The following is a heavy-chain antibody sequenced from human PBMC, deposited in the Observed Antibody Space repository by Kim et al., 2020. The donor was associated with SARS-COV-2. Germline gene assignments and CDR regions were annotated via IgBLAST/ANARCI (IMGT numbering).Heavy chain of an antibody. CDR3: ARAKKDGRYYGSGSYFGYYYGMDV. Sequence: SETLSLTCAVYGGSFSGYYWSWIRQPPGKGLEWIGEINHSGSTNYNPSLKSRVTISVDTSKNQFSLKLSSVTAADTAVYYCARAKKDGRYYGSGSYFGYYYGMDVWGQGTTVTVSS. CDR2: INHSGST. D-gene: IGHD3-10*01. J-gene: IGHJ6*02. V-gene: IGHV4-34*01. CDR1: GGSFSGYY.